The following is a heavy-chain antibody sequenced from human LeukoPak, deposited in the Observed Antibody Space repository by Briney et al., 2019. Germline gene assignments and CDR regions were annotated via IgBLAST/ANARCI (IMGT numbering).Heavy chain of an antibody. CDR1: GDSISSGSYY. D-gene: IGHD6-19*01. CDR3: ARTGYTDGWYVDQFDF. Sequence: SETLSLTCSVSGDSISSGSYYWSWIRQPAGKGLEWIGRIYTSGGTNYNPSLKSRVTMSIDTSKNQLSLELRSVTAADTAMYYCARTGYTDGWYVDQFDFWGQGTLVTVSS. J-gene: IGHJ4*02. CDR2: IYTSGGT. V-gene: IGHV4-61*02.